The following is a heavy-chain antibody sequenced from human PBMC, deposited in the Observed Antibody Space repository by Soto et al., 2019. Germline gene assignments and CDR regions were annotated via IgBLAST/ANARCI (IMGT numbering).Heavy chain of an antibody. Sequence: QVQLQESGPGLVKPSGTLSLTCAVSGGSISSSNWWSWVRQPPGKGLEWIGEIYHSGSTNYNPSLNSRVTISVDKSKNQFSLKLSAVTAADTAVYYCARDPPTATDIAVAGTADYWGQGTLVTVSS. J-gene: IGHJ4*02. CDR1: GGSISSSNW. CDR3: ARDPPTATDIAVAGTADY. V-gene: IGHV4-4*02. D-gene: IGHD6-19*01. CDR2: IYHSGST.